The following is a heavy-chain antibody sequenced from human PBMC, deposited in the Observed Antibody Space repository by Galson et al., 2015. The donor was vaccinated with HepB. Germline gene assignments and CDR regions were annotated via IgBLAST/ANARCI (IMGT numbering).Heavy chain of an antibody. CDR3: ARDQRGQLLRYYYYGMDV. Sequence: SVKVSCKASGYTFTSYYMHWVRQAPGQGLEWMGIINPSGGSTSYAQKFQGRVTMTRDTSTSTVYMELSSLRSEDTAVYYCARDQRGQLLRYYYYGMDVWGQGTTVTVSS. J-gene: IGHJ6*02. CDR2: INPSGGST. D-gene: IGHD2-2*01. V-gene: IGHV1-46*01. CDR1: GYTFTSYY.